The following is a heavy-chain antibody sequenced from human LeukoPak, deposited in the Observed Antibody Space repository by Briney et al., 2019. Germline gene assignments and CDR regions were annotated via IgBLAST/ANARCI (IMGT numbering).Heavy chain of an antibody. CDR1: GFSFSNND. CDR2: LGVAGDR. CDR3: ARGHYYGSGGDTFDV. J-gene: IGHJ3*01. V-gene: IGHV3-13*01. Sequence: GGSLRLSCAASGFSFSNNDMHWVRQFSGKGLEWVSGLGVAGDRYYPVSVRGRFTVSRDRAGTYLYLQMNSLSAGDTAVYYCARGHYYGSGGDTFDVWGQGTMVTVSS. D-gene: IGHD3-10*01.